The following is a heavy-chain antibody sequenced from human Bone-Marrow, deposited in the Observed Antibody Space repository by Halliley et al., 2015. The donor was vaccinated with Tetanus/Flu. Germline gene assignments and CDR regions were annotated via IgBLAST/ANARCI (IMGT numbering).Heavy chain of an antibody. V-gene: IGHV3-33*01. J-gene: IGHJ5*02. CDR1: GFTLSDYG. D-gene: IGHD2-2*01. CDR3: ARGLEGYCTSTNCYAGWFHP. CDR2: IWYDGIKK. Sequence: SLRLSCAASGFTLSDYGMHWVRQAPGKGLEWVAVIWYDGIKKYYAESVKGRFTISRDDSKNTLFLQMNSLRAEDTALYYCARGLEGYCTSTNCYAGWFHPWGQGTLVTVSS.